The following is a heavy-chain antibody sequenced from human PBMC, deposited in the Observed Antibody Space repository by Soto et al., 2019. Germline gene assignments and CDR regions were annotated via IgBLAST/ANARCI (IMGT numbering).Heavy chain of an antibody. CDR3: ARLTTYYYDRGAFDI. CDR1: GGSISSNSYY. CDR2: IYYSGST. J-gene: IGHJ3*02. D-gene: IGHD3-22*01. Sequence: SETLSLTCTVSGGSISSNSYYWGWIRQPPGKGLEWIGSIYYSGSTYYNPSLKSRVTISVDTSKNQFSLKLSSVTAADTAVYYCARLTTYYYDRGAFDIWGQGTMVTV. V-gene: IGHV4-39*01.